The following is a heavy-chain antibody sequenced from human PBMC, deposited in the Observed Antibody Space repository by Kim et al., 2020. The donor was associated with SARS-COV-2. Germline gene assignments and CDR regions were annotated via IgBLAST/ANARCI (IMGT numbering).Heavy chain of an antibody. Sequence: SETLSLTCTVSGGSISSYYWSWIRQPPGKGLEWIGYIYYSGSTNYNPSLKSRVTISVDTSKNQFSLKLSSVTAADTAVYYCARRKPPWRYFDLWGRGTLVTVSS. V-gene: IGHV4-59*08. CDR2: IYYSGST. CDR1: GGSISSYY. CDR3: ARRKPPWRYFDL. J-gene: IGHJ2*01.